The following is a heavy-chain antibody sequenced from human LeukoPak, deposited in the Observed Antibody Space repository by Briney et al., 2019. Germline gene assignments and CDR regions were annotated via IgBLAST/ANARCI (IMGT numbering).Heavy chain of an antibody. CDR1: GYTFTSYG. V-gene: IGHV1-18*01. CDR3: ARDLYYYDSSGYSYRDNAFDI. Sequence: ASVKVSCKASGYTFTSYGISWVRQAPGQGLEWMGWISAYNGNTNYAQKLQGRVTTTTDTSTSTAYMELRSLRSDDTAVYYCARDLYYYDSSGYSYRDNAFDIWGQGTMVTVSS. J-gene: IGHJ3*02. D-gene: IGHD3-22*01. CDR2: ISAYNGNT.